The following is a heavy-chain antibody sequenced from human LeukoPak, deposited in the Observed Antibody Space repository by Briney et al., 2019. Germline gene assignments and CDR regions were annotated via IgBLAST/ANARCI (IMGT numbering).Heavy chain of an antibody. CDR1: GFTFSSYW. CDR3: ARGGLFRYGGTSGDY. V-gene: IGHV3-7*01. J-gene: IGHJ4*02. D-gene: IGHD4/OR15-4a*01. CDR2: IKQDGSEK. Sequence: GGSLRLSCAASGFTFSSYWMTWVRQAPGKGLEWVANIKQDGSEKYYVDSVKGRFIISRDNAKNSMYLHMSSLRGDDMAVYYCARGGLFRYGGTSGDYWGQGTLVTVSS.